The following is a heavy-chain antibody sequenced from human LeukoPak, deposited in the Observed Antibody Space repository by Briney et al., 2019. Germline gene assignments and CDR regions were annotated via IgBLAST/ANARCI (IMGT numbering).Heavy chain of an antibody. V-gene: IGHV1-18*01. D-gene: IGHD6-13*01. CDR3: ARGGGRIAAAGGPTFDY. Sequence: ASVKVSCKASGYTFTSYGINWVRQAPGQGLEWMGWISAYNGNTNYAQKLQGRVTMTTDTSTSTAYMELRSLRSDDTAVYYCARGGGRIAAAGGPTFDYWGQGTLVTVSS. CDR1: GYTFTSYG. CDR2: ISAYNGNT. J-gene: IGHJ4*02.